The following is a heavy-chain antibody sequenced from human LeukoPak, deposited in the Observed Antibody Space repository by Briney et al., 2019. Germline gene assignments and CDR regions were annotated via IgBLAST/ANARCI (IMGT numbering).Heavy chain of an antibody. CDR1: GFTFSSYS. V-gene: IGHV3-21*01. D-gene: IGHD3-3*01. Sequence: GGSLRLSCAASGFTFSSYSMNWVRQAPGKGLEWVSSISSSSSYIYYADSVKGRFTISRDNAKNSLYLQMNSLRAEDTAVYYCARGRPVLRFLEWGQETTVTVSS. CDR2: ISSSSSYI. CDR3: ARGRPVLRFLE. J-gene: IGHJ6*02.